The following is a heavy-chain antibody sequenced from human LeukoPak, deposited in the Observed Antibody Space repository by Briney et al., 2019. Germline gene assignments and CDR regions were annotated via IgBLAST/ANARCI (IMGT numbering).Heavy chain of an antibody. J-gene: IGHJ1*01. CDR3: ASTDCSSTSCYVGEYFQH. CDR1: GGTFSSYA. V-gene: IGHV1-69*13. Sequence: SVKVSCKASGGTFSSYAISWVRQAPGQGLVWMGGIIPIFGTANYAQKFQGRVTITADESTSTAYMELSSLRSEDTAVYYCASTDCSSTSCYVGEYFQHWGQGTLVTVSS. CDR2: IIPIFGTA. D-gene: IGHD2-2*01.